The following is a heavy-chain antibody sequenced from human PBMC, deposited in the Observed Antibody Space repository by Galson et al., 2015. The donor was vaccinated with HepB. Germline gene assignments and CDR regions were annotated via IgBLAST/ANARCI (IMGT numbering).Heavy chain of an antibody. J-gene: IGHJ4*02. CDR1: GFIFEDYV. V-gene: IGHV3-43*01. CDR3: AKDIGSNYDILTGYYNNFFDY. D-gene: IGHD3-9*01. CDR2: IGWDGGST. Sequence: SLRLSCAASGFIFEDYVMHWVRQAPGKGLEWVSLIGWDGGSTYYADSVKGRFTISRDNSKNSLYLQMNSLRTEDTALYYCAKDIGSNYDILTGYYNNFFDYWGQGTLVAVSS.